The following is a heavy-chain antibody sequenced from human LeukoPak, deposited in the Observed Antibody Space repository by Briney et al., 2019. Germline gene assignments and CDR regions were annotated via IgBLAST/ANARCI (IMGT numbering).Heavy chain of an antibody. J-gene: IGHJ4*02. Sequence: GXXLRLSCAASGFTFSSYAMSWVRQAPGKGLEWVSAISGSGGSTYYADSVKGRFTISRDNSKNTLYLQMNSLRAEDTAVYYCAKDLGTMVRVYYFDYWGQGTLVTVSS. D-gene: IGHD3-10*01. CDR3: AKDLGTMVRVYYFDY. CDR2: ISGSGGST. CDR1: GFTFSSYA. V-gene: IGHV3-23*01.